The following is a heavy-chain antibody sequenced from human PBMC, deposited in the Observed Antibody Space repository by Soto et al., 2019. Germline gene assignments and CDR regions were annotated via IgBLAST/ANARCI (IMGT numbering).Heavy chain of an antibody. CDR2: ISAYNGNT. V-gene: IGHV1-18*04. J-gene: IGHJ6*02. Sequence: ASVKVSCKASGYTFTSYGISWVRQAPGQGREGMGWISAYNGNTNYAQKLQGRVTMTTDTSTSTAYMELRSLRSDDTAVYYCAREWAANYYGMDVWGQGTTVTVSS. CDR3: AREWAANYYGMDV. D-gene: IGHD1-26*01. CDR1: GYTFTSYG.